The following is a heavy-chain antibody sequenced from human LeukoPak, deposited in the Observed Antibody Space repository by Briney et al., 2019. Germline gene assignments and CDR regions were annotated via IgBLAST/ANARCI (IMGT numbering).Heavy chain of an antibody. CDR2: ISRGSSDI. CDR1: GFTFSSYI. J-gene: IGHJ4*02. CDR3: ARISYDSSGFDY. Sequence: GGSLRLSCAASGFTFSSYIMNWVRQAPGKGLEWVSYISRGSSDIYYADSVKGRFTISRDNAKNLLYLQMNSLRAEDTAVYYCARISYDSSGFDYWGQGTLVTVSS. D-gene: IGHD3-22*01. V-gene: IGHV3-21*05.